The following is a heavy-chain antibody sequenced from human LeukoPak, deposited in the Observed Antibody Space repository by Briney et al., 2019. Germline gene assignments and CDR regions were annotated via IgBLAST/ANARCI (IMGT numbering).Heavy chain of an antibody. V-gene: IGHV3-30*04. CDR1: GFTFSSYA. CDR3: AREYGMDV. Sequence: GGSLRLSCAASGFTFSSYAMHWVRQAPGKGLEWVAVKSYDGSNKYYADSVKGRFTISRDNSKNTLYLQMNSLRAEDTAVYYCAREYGMDVWGQGTTVTVSS. CDR2: KSYDGSNK. J-gene: IGHJ6*02.